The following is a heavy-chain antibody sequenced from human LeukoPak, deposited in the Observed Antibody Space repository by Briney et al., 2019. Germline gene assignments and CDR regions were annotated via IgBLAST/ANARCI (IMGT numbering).Heavy chain of an antibody. Sequence: ASVKVSCKSSGYSFTNYGISWIRQAPGQGLEWMGWISAYNGNTNYAHNLQGRVSMTTDTSTRTAYLELRSLRSDDTAIYYCAREGGYYDSSSYHNWFDPWGQGTLVIVSS. D-gene: IGHD3-22*01. J-gene: IGHJ5*02. CDR2: ISAYNGNT. CDR1: GYSFTNYG. V-gene: IGHV1-18*01. CDR3: AREGGYYDSSSYHNWFDP.